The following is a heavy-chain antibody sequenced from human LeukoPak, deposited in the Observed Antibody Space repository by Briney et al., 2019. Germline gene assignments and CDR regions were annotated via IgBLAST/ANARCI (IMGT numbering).Heavy chain of an antibody. V-gene: IGHV4-39*01. D-gene: IGHD6-13*01. CDR1: GGSISSSSYY. CDR3: ARTPWTAAGLY. Sequence: SETLSLTCTVSGGSISSSSYYWGWIRQPPGKGLEWIGSIYYSGSTYYNPSLKSRVTISVDTSKNQFSLKLSSVTAADTAVYYCARTPWTAAGLYWGQGTLVTVSS. J-gene: IGHJ4*02. CDR2: IYYSGST.